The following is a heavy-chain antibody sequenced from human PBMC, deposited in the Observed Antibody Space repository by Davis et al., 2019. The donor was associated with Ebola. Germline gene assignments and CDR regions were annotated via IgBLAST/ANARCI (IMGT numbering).Heavy chain of an antibody. Sequence: PGGSLRLSCAASGFTFDSHWMDWVRQAPGKGLEWVAHIKQDGSQVNYVDSVKGRFTISRDNARNSLYLQMNSLRAEDTAVYYCARNRGYLQVDYWGRGTLVTVSS. CDR3: ARNRGYLQVDY. CDR1: GFTFDSHW. D-gene: IGHD5-24*01. CDR2: IKQDGSQV. V-gene: IGHV3-7*01. J-gene: IGHJ4*02.